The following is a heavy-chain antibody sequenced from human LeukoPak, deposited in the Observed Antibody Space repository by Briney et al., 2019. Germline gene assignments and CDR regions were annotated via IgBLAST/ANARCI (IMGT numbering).Heavy chain of an antibody. CDR2: IESDGSST. Sequence: GSLRLSCGVSGFTFSTYWVHWVRQAPGKGLVWGSRIESDGSSTGYADSVKGRFTISRDNAKNTMHLQMNSLRAEDTAVYYCARGYGSGSYMAFDIWGQGTMVTVSS. CDR3: ARGYGSGSYMAFDI. D-gene: IGHD3-10*01. V-gene: IGHV3-74*01. CDR1: GFTFSTYW. J-gene: IGHJ3*02.